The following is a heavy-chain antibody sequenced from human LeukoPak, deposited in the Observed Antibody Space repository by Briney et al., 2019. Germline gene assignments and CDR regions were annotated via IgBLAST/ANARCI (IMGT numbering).Heavy chain of an antibody. CDR2: IIPIFGTA. CDR3: ARGYYDSSGQFDY. CDR1: GGTFSSYA. V-gene: IGHV1-69*05. J-gene: IGHJ4*02. D-gene: IGHD3-22*01. Sequence: SVTVSCKASGGTFSSYAISWVRQAPGQGLKWMGGIIPIFGTANYAQKFQGRVTITTDESTSTAYMELSSLRSEDTAVYYCARGYYDSSGQFDYWGQGTLVTVSS.